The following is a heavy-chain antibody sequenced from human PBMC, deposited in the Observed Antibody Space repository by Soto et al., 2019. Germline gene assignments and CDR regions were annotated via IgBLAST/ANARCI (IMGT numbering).Heavy chain of an antibody. V-gene: IGHV4-59*01. D-gene: IGHD2-2*01. CDR2: IYYSGST. Sequence: SSYYWSXXXXPXXXXXXVFVYIYYSGSTNYNPSLKSRVTISVDTSKNQFSLKLSSVTAADTAVYYCAKDGGPVYCNSPGCSAKHFDYWGQGTLVTVSS. CDR1: SSYY. CDR3: AKDGGPVYCNSPGCSAKHFDY. J-gene: IGHJ4*02.